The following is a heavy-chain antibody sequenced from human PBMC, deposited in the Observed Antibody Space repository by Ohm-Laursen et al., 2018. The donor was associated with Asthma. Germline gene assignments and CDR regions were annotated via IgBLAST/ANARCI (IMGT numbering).Heavy chain of an antibody. Sequence: SLRLSCTASGFTFSSYSMNWVRQAPGNGLEWVSHISSSSSTIYYADSVKGRFTISRDNAKNSLHLQMNSLRDEDTAVYYCATLSSGRGSWGQGTLVTVSS. CDR1: GFTFSSYS. CDR2: ISSSSSTI. V-gene: IGHV3-48*02. CDR3: ATLSSGRGS. D-gene: IGHD3-22*01. J-gene: IGHJ4*02.